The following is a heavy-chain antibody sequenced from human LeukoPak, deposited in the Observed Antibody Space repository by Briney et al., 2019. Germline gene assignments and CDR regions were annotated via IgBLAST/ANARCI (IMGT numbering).Heavy chain of an antibody. D-gene: IGHD5-18*01. CDR2: IYTSGST. J-gene: IGHJ4*02. CDR3: ARIEAVTRGYNHAYYFDY. Sequence: SETLSLTCTVSGGSISSYYWNWIRQPAGKGLEWIGRIYTSGSTYYNPSLKSRVTISVDTSKKQFSLKLRTATDTAVYYCARIEAVTRGYNHAYYFDYWGQGTLVTVSS. V-gene: IGHV4-4*07. CDR1: GGSISSYY.